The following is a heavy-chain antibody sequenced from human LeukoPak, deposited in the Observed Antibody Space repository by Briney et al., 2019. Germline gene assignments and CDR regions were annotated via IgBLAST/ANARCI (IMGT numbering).Heavy chain of an antibody. CDR1: GASISSGFYQ. V-gene: IGHV4-61*02. CDR2: IYTTGGT. Sequence: SETLSLTCTVSGASISSGFYQWSWIRQPAGKGLEWIGRIYTTGGTNYNPSLESRVTISEDTSKNQFSLTLTSVTAADTAVYYCARNLQYWGQGTLATVSS. CDR3: ARNLQY. J-gene: IGHJ1*01.